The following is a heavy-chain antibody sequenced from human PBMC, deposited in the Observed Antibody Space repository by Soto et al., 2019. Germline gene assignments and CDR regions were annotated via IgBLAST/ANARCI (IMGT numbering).Heavy chain of an antibody. D-gene: IGHD2-21*01. V-gene: IGHV2-70*11. J-gene: IGHJ4*02. CDR1: GFSLSTRAVC. Sequence: ESGPTLVNPTQTLTLTCTFSGFSLSTRAVCVSWIRQPPGKALEWLARIDWDNDKYYSASLKTRLTISKDTSKNQVVLTLTNMDPVDTATYYCARISSYSYFDYWGQGALVTVSS. CDR2: IDWDNDK. CDR3: ARISSYSYFDY.